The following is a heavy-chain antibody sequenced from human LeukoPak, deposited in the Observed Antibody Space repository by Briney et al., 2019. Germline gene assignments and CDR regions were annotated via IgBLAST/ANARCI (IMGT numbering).Heavy chain of an antibody. Sequence: RGSLRLSCAASGFTFSSYSMNWVRQAPGKGLEWVSSISSSSSYIYYADSVKGRFTISRDNAKNSLYLQMNSLRAEDTAVYYCARESPCGRRYYYYYIDVWGKGPAVTVSS. CDR2: ISSSSSYI. J-gene: IGHJ6*03. D-gene: IGHD2-21*01. V-gene: IGHV3-21*01. CDR3: ARESPCGRRYYYYYIDV. CDR1: GFTFSSYS.